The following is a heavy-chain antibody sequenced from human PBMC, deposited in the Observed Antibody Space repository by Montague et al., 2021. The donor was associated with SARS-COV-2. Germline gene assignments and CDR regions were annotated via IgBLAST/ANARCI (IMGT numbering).Heavy chain of an antibody. J-gene: IGHJ2*01. D-gene: IGHD3-10*01. CDR2: IDWDDDK. CDR1: GFSLSTSGMC. Sequence: PALVKPSQTLTLTCTFSGFSLSTSGMCVSWIRQPPGKALEWLARIDWDDDKYYSTSLKTRLTISKDTSKNQVVLTMTNMDPVDTATYYGARTYGSGRGFDLWGRGTLVTVSS. CDR3: ARTYGSGRGFDL. V-gene: IGHV2-70*11.